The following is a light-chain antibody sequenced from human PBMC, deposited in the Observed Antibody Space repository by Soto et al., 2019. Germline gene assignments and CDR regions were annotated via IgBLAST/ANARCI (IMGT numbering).Light chain of an antibody. J-gene: IGLJ1*01. Sequence: QSVLTQPASVSGSPGQSITISCTGTSSDIGTYDYVSRYQQHPGKAPKLMIYEVTNRPSGVSNRFSGSKSGSTASLTISGLQAEDEADYYCSSYTRDTALVFGPGTKLTVL. CDR2: EVT. CDR1: SSDIGTYDY. V-gene: IGLV2-14*01. CDR3: SSYTRDTALV.